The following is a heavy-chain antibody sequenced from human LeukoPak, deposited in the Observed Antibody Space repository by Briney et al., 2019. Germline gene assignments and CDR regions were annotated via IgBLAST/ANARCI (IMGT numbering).Heavy chain of an antibody. V-gene: IGHV3-9*01. J-gene: IGHJ4*02. CDR1: GYTFDDHA. CDR2: ISWNSGNI. CDR3: AKSLGHRSSARCYVYFDY. D-gene: IGHD2-2*01. Sequence: GGSLRLSCAATGYTFDDHAMHWVRQVPGKGLDLVSGISWNSGNIGYAESVKGRFTISRDNAKNSLYLQMNSLRAEDTAVYYCAKSLGHRSSARCYVYFDYWGQGTRVTVSS.